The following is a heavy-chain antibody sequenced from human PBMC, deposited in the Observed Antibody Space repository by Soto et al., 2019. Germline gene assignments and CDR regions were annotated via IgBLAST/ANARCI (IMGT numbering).Heavy chain of an antibody. CDR1: GYTFTNYA. CDR3: ACEQQLANLQH. J-gene: IGHJ1*01. Sequence: QVQLVQSGAEVKKPGASVKVSCKASGYTFTNYAIHWVRQAPGQRLEWMGWMNACSGNTKYSEVLEGRVSITRDQSASTAYMEESTLTSENTAVDYCACEQQLANLQHWGQGTLVTVPS. D-gene: IGHD6-13*01. CDR2: MNACSGNT. V-gene: IGHV1-3*01.